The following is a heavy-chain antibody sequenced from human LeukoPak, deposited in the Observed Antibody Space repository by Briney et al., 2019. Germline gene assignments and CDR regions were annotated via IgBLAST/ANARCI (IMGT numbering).Heavy chain of an antibody. CDR2: VSGSGGST. V-gene: IGHV3-23*01. CDR3: AKGGWLGYCSSTSCYGGFDY. CDR1: GFTFSSYV. Sequence: PGGSLRLSCAASGFTFSSYVMSWVRQAPGKGLEWVSAVSGSGGSTYYADSVKGRFTMSRDNSKNTLYLQMNSLRAEDTAVYYCAKGGWLGYCSSTSCYGGFDYWGQGTLVTVSS. J-gene: IGHJ4*02. D-gene: IGHD2-2*01.